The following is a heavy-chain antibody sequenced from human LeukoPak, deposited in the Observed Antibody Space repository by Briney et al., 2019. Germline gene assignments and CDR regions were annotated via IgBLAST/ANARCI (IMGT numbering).Heavy chain of an antibody. CDR1: GFTFSNYG. Sequence: WGSLRLSCAGAGFTFSNYGMHWVRQAPGKGLEWLAVISYEGRTMYYADSVKGRFTISRDNSRKTLFLQMNSLSPDETAVYYCAKEGTAQISTWYDNWGQGTLVTVSS. D-gene: IGHD2-2*01. J-gene: IGHJ4*02. CDR2: ISYEGRTM. CDR3: AKEGTAQISTWYDN. V-gene: IGHV3-30*18.